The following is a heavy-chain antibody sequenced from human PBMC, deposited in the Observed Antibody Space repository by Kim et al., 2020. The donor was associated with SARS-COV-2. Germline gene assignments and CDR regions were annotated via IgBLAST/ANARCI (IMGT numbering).Heavy chain of an antibody. V-gene: IGHV4-4*02. D-gene: IGHD5-18*01. J-gene: IGHJ6*02. CDR1: GGSISSSNW. CDR2: IYHSGST. CDR3: ARDLGTAMVKNYYYYYGMDV. Sequence: SETLSLTCAVSGGSISSSNWWSWVRQPPGKGLEWIGEIYHSGSTNYNPSLKSRVTISVDKSKNQFSLKLSSVTAADTAVYYCARDLGTAMVKNYYYYYGMDVWGQGTTVTVSS.